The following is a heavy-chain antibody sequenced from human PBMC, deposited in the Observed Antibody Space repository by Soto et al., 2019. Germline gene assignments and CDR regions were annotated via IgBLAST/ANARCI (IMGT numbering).Heavy chain of an antibody. CDR1: AFSLSTNGVG. CDR3: VHTVMVHTITGGHYFDY. CDR2: IYWNEDK. Sequence: ASGPTLGNPTQTLTLTCTFSAFSLSTNGVGVGWIRQPPGKPLEWLAVIYWNEDKRYSRSLKSRLSITKDTSKNQVVLTMTTMDPVDTATYYCVHTVMVHTITGGHYFDYWG. V-gene: IGHV2-5*01. D-gene: IGHD2-8*01. J-gene: IGHJ4*01.